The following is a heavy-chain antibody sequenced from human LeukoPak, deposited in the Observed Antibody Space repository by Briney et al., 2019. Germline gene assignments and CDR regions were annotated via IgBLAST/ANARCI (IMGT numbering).Heavy chain of an antibody. Sequence: PWETLSLPCTISGGSISSYYWSWIRQPPGKGLEWIGYFDYRGNNNYNPSLKSRVTISIETSKGLFSLKLNSVTAADTAVYYCARVEVGAANRQWYGMDVWGQGTTVTVSS. CDR3: ARVEVGAANRQWYGMDV. J-gene: IGHJ6*02. D-gene: IGHD2-15*01. CDR1: GGSISSYY. V-gene: IGHV4-59*01. CDR2: FDYRGNN.